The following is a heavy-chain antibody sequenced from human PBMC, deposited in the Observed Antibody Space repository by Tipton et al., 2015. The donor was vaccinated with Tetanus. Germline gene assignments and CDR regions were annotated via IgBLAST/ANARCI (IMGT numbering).Heavy chain of an antibody. CDR2: IYYSGST. CDR3: ARSSSSWGANNRCDP. Sequence: TLSLTCTVSGGSISSYYWSWIRQHPGKGLEWIGYIYYSGSTYYNPSLKSRVTISVDTSKNQFSLKLSSVTAADTAVYYCARSSSSWGANNRCDPWGQGTLVTVSS. CDR1: GGSISSYY. J-gene: IGHJ5*02. D-gene: IGHD6-13*01. V-gene: IGHV4-31*03.